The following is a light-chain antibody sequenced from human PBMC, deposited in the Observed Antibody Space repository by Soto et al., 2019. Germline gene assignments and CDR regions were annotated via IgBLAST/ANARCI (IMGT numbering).Light chain of an antibody. CDR1: QSLLSRSTNLNY. CDR3: QQYYDSPIT. Sequence: DIMMTQSPDSLAVSLGERATINCKSSQSLLSRSTNLNYLGWFQQKLGQPPKLLIFWASTRESGVPDRFTGSGSGTDFTLTISSLQAEDVAVYYCQQYYDSPITFGQGTRLEVK. J-gene: IGKJ5*01. V-gene: IGKV4-1*01. CDR2: WAS.